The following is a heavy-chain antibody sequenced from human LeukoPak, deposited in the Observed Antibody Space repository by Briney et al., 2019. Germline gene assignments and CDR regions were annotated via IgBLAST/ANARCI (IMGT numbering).Heavy chain of an antibody. Sequence: PGGSLRLSCAASGFTFSNYGMSWVRQAPGKGLEWVSGISDSGGSSYYAGSVKGRFTISRDNSKNTLYLQMNSLRAEDTAIYFCAKNRAVYYYDSSSRGPIDYWGQGTLVTVSS. CDR2: ISDSGGSS. J-gene: IGHJ4*02. V-gene: IGHV3-23*01. CDR3: AKNRAVYYYDSSSRGPIDY. D-gene: IGHD3-22*01. CDR1: GFTFSNYG.